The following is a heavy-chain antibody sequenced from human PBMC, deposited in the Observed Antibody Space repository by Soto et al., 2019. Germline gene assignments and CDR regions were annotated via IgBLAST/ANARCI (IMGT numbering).Heavy chain of an antibody. J-gene: IGHJ6*02. D-gene: IGHD3-3*01. CDR1: GCTFTSYD. V-gene: IGHV1-8*01. CDR2: MNPNSGNT. CDR3: ARFDLRITIFGVVIPHGDYYYGMDV. Sequence: AAVKVSCKAAGCTFTSYDINCVRQATGQGLEWMGWMNPNSGNTGYAQKFQGRVTMTRNTSISTAYMELSSLRSEDTAVYYCARFDLRITIFGVVIPHGDYYYGMDVWGQGTTVTVSS.